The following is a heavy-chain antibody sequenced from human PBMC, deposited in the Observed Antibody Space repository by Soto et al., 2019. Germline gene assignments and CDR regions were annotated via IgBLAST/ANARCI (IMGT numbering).Heavy chain of an antibody. J-gene: IGHJ4*02. CDR2: IFHTGTT. D-gene: IGHD2-15*01. CDR3: ARTDNVGFYPY. CDR1: GEYISSGYH. V-gene: IGHV4-38-2*02. Sequence: SETLSLTCTVSGEYISSGYHWAWIRQPPGRGLEWIASIFHTGTTYYKPSFKSRVTISVDTSANQFALKLNSVTAADSAVYFCARTDNVGFYPYCGQGSLVTVSS.